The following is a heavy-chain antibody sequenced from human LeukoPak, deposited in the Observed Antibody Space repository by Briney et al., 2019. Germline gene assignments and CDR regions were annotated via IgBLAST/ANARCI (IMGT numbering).Heavy chain of an antibody. Sequence: PGGSLRLSCAASGFTFSRNAMHWVRQTPGKGLEWVAVVSYDGNTKYYADSVKGRFTISRDNSENTIYLQVSSLRADDTALYYCARDFLPAAPDFFDYWGQGTLVTVSS. CDR1: GFTFSRNA. V-gene: IGHV3-30-3*01. CDR3: ARDFLPAAPDFFDY. CDR2: VSYDGNTK. D-gene: IGHD2-2*01. J-gene: IGHJ4*02.